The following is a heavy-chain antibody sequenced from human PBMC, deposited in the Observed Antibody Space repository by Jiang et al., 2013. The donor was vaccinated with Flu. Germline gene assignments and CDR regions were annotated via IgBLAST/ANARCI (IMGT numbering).Heavy chain of an antibody. V-gene: IGHV1-58*01. CDR3: ARGVSYYDSSGYYIQGDYYYYGMDV. CDR2: IVVGSGNT. J-gene: IGHJ6*02. D-gene: IGHD3-22*01. Sequence: TSVKVSCKASGFTFTSSAVQWVRQARGQRLEWIGWIVVGSGNTNYAQKFQERVTITRDKSTSTAYMELSSLRSEDTAVYYCARGVSYYDSSGYYIQGDYYYYGMDVWGQGTTVTVSS. CDR1: GFTFTSSA.